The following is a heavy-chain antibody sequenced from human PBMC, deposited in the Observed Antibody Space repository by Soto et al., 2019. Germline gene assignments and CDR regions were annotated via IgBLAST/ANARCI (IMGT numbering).Heavy chain of an antibody. D-gene: IGHD3-22*01. Sequence: PGGSLRLSWAAAGFTLSRYGMHWVRQAPGKGLEWVAVIWFDGSNKNYADSVKGRFTVSKDNSKNTLYLQMDGLGAEDTAVYYCARAYDTSGYPYFDYWGQGTLVTVSS. CDR3: ARAYDTSGYPYFDY. CDR2: IWFDGSNK. J-gene: IGHJ4*02. V-gene: IGHV3-33*01. CDR1: GFTLSRYG.